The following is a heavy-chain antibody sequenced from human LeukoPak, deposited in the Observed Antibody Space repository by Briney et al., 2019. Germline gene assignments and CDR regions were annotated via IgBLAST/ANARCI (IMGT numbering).Heavy chain of an antibody. CDR3: ARVGIAVAGTDY. CDR1: GFTFSSYG. V-gene: IGHV3-33*01. Sequence: GSLRLSCAASGFTFSSYGMHWVRQAPGKGLEWVAVIWYDGSNKYYADSVKGRFTISRDNSKNTLYLQMNSLRAEDTAVYYCARVGIAVAGTDYWGQGTLVTVSS. CDR2: IWYDGSNK. J-gene: IGHJ4*02. D-gene: IGHD6-19*01.